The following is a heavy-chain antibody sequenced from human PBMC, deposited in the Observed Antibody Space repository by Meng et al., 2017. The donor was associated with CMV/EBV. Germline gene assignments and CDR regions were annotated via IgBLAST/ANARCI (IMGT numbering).Heavy chain of an antibody. D-gene: IGHD2-2*02. CDR2: ISSSSSYI. V-gene: IGHV3-21*01. J-gene: IGHJ6*02. CDR1: GFTFSSYS. Sequence: GESLKISCAASGFTFSSYSMNWVRQAPGKGLEWVSSISSSSSYIYYADSVKGRFTTSRDNAKNSLYLQMNSLRAEDTAVYYCARDRYCSSTSCYTYYYYGMDVWGQGTTVTVSS. CDR3: ARDRYCSSTSCYTYYYYGMDV.